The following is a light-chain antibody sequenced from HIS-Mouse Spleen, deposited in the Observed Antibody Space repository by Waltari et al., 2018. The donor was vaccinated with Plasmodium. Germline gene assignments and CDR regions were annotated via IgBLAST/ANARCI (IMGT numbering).Light chain of an antibody. CDR1: SSNIGGHT. J-gene: IGLJ3*02. CDR3: AAWDDSLNGWV. V-gene: IGLV1-44*01. CDR2: SNN. Sequence: QSVLTPPPSASGTPGQRVSISCSGTSSNIGGHTVKWYQQLPGTAPKLLISSNNQRPSGVPDRFSGSKSGTSASLASSGLQSEDEADYYCAAWDDSLNGWVFGGGTKLTVL.